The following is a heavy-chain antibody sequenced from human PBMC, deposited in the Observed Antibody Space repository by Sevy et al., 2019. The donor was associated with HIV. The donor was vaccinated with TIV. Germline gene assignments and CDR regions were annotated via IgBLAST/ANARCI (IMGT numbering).Heavy chain of an antibody. Sequence: GGSLRLSCAASGFTFSSYGMHWVRQAPGKGLEWVAVIWYDGSNKYYADSVKGRFTISRDNSKNTLYQQMNSLRAEDTAVYYCARVGDTAMVTDYYYYYGMDVWGQGTTVTVSS. CDR3: ARVGDTAMVTDYYYYYGMDV. CDR1: GFTFSSYG. J-gene: IGHJ6*02. CDR2: IWYDGSNK. D-gene: IGHD5-18*01. V-gene: IGHV3-33*01.